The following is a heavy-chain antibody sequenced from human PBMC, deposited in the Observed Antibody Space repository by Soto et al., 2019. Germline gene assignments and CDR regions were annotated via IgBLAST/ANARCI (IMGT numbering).Heavy chain of an antibody. V-gene: IGHV3-23*01. J-gene: IGHJ4*02. CDR3: AENSEATIRVGFDY. D-gene: IGHD5-12*01. CDR2: ITGSGGST. CDR1: GFTFSSYT. Sequence: VQLLESGGGLAQPGGSLRLSCAASGFTFSSYTMSWVRQAPGKGLEWVSAITGSGGSTYYADSVKGRFTISRDNSKNQLDLQMRSLRAEDGAGYFFAENSEATIRVGFDYWGRGTLVTVSP.